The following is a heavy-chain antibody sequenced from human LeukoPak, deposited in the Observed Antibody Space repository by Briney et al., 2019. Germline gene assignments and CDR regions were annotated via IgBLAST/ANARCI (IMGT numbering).Heavy chain of an antibody. D-gene: IGHD3-10*01. Sequence: ASVKVSCKASGYTFTSYYMHWVRQAPGQGLEWMGIINPSGGSTSYAQKFQGRVTMTRDTSTSTVYMELSSLRSEDTAVYYCAREGTHYYGSGSYYNGPHFDYWGQGALVTVSS. CDR2: INPSGGST. V-gene: IGHV1-46*01. CDR3: AREGTHYYGSGSYYNGPHFDY. J-gene: IGHJ4*02. CDR1: GYTFTSYY.